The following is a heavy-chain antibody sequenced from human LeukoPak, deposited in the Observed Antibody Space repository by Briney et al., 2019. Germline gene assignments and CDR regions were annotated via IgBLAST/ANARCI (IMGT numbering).Heavy chain of an antibody. Sequence: SETLSLTCTVSGGSISSSSYFWGWIRQPPGKGLEWIGSIFYSGSTYYNPSLNSRVTISIDTSKNQISLRLSSVTAADTAVYYCTRDGGVAVTPLDSDYWGQGTLVTVSS. D-gene: IGHD6-19*01. V-gene: IGHV4-39*07. CDR3: TRDGGVAVTPLDSDY. CDR1: GGSISSSSYF. CDR2: IFYSGST. J-gene: IGHJ4*02.